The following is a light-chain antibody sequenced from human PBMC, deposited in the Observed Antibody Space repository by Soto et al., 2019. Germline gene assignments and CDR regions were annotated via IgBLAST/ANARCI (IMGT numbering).Light chain of an antibody. J-gene: IGLJ1*01. CDR2: DVR. CDR1: SNEISGNNY. CDR3: SSFTGSSTYV. Sequence: QSALTQPASVSGSPGQSITISCTGTSNEISGNNYVSWYQQHPGKAPKLLIYDVRNRPSGVSNRISGSKSGNTVSLTISGLQADDEADYYCSSFTGSSTYVFGSGTKLTVL. V-gene: IGLV2-14*03.